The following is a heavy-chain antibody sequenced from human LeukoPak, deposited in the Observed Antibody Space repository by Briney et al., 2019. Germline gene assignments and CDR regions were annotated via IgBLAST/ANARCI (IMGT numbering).Heavy chain of an antibody. J-gene: IGHJ4*02. Sequence: GGSLRLSCAASGFTFSSYWMHWVRQAPGKGLVWVSRINTDGTTTTYADSVKGRFTISRDNAKNTLFLQMNSLRVEDTAVYYCVRALMGSEDYWGQGTLVSVSS. CDR1: GFTFSSYW. CDR2: INTDGTTT. V-gene: IGHV3-74*01. D-gene: IGHD2-8*01. CDR3: VRALMGSEDY.